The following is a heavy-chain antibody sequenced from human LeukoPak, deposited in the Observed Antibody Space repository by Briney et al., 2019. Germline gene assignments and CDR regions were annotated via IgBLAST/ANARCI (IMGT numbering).Heavy chain of an antibody. V-gene: IGHV3-48*03. CDR1: GFTFSSYE. D-gene: IGHD3-10*02. CDR2: ISSSGSTI. CDR3: AELGITMIGGV. Sequence: GGSLRLACAASGFTFSSYEMSWVREAPGQELEWVSYISSSGSTIYYADSVKGRFTISRDNAKNSLYLQMNSLRAEDTAVYYCAELGITMIGGVWGKGTTVTISS. J-gene: IGHJ6*04.